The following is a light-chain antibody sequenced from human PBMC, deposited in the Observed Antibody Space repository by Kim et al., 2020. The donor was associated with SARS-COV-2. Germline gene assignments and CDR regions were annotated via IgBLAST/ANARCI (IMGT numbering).Light chain of an antibody. CDR1: KLGDKY. CDR2: QDS. Sequence: SVSPEQPARLPCSGVKLGDKYSCWYQQKPGQPPVLVIYQDSTRPLATPERFSGSNSGNTATLTISGTQAMDEDDYSCQAWDSSPVVCGGGTQLTVL. CDR3: QAWDSSPVV. J-gene: IGLJ2*01. V-gene: IGLV3-1*01.